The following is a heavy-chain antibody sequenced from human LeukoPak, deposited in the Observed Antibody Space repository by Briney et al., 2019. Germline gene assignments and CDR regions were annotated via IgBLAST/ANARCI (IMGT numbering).Heavy chain of an antibody. V-gene: IGHV3-23*01. CDR2: ISGSGGST. D-gene: IGHD2-2*01. J-gene: IGHJ6*02. CDR1: GFTFSSYA. CDR3: AKEYCSSTSCSSDYYYYGMDV. Sequence: GGSLRLSCAASGFTFSSYAMSWVRQAPGKGLEWVSAISGSGGSTYYADSVKGRFTISRDNSKNTLYLQMNSLRAEDMAVYYCAKEYCSSTSCSSDYYYYGMDVWGQGTTVTVSS.